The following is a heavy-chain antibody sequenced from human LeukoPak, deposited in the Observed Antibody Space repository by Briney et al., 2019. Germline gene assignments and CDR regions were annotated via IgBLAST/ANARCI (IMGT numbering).Heavy chain of an antibody. CDR2: ISGSGGST. V-gene: IGHV3-23*01. CDR3: AKDRERTVAEPSGN. D-gene: IGHD4-23*01. CDR1: GFTFSSYA. Sequence: PGGSLRLSCAASGFTFSSYAMSWLRQAPGKGLEWVTAISGSGGSTYYADSVKGRFTISRDNSKNTLYLQMNSLRAENTAVYYCAKDRERTVAEPSGNWGEETLVSVSS. J-gene: IGHJ4*02.